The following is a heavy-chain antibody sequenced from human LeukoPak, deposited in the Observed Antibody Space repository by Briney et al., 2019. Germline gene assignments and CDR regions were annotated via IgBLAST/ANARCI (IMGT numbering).Heavy chain of an antibody. V-gene: IGHV1-8*01. CDR2: MNPNTGNT. D-gene: IGHD5-18*01. J-gene: IGHJ4*02. Sequence: RASVKVSCKASGYTFPNYDIHWVRQATGQGLEWMGWMNPNTGNTGYAQKFQGRVTMTRNTSISTAYMELSSLRSEDTAVYYCAKRGYSYGDFDYWGQGTLVTVSS. CDR3: AKRGYSYGDFDY. CDR1: GYTFPNYD.